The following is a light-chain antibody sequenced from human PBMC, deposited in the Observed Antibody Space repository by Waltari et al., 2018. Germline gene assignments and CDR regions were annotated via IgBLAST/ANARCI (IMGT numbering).Light chain of an antibody. CDR2: DNS. V-gene: IGLV1-51*01. Sequence: QSVLTQPPSVSAAPGQKVTISCSGTSPNIGGHSVSWYQQPPGTAPKLLIYDNSKLPSGIPDRFSVSKSGTSATLGITGLQTGDEADYYCGTWDSSLSAYVFGTGTKVTVL. J-gene: IGLJ1*01. CDR1: SPNIGGHS. CDR3: GTWDSSLSAYV.